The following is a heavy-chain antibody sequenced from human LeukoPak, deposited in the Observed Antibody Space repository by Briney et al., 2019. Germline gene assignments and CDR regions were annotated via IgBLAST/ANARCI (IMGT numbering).Heavy chain of an antibody. CDR3: ARGPYYDILTGSQNWFDP. Sequence: PSETLSLTCTVSGGSISSYYWSWIRQPAGKGLEWIGRIYTSGSTNYNPSLKSRVTMSVDTSKNQFSLKLSSVTAADTAVYYYARGPYYDILTGSQNWFDPWGQGTLVTVSS. J-gene: IGHJ5*02. CDR2: IYTSGST. CDR1: GGSISSYY. D-gene: IGHD3-9*01. V-gene: IGHV4-4*07.